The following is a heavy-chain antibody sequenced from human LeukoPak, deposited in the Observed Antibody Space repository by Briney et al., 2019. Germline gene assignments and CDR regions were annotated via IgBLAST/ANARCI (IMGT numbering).Heavy chain of an antibody. CDR3: ARTAKYYYGSETYYFFDY. CDR1: GGSISSSSYY. CDR2: IYYSGST. J-gene: IGHJ4*02. Sequence: SETLSLTCTVSGGSISSSSYYWGWIRQPPGKGLEWIGSIYYSGSTYYNPSLKSRVTISVDTSKNQFSLKLSSVTPADTAVYYCARTAKYYYGSETYYFFDYWGQGTLVTVSS. D-gene: IGHD3-10*01. V-gene: IGHV4-39*07.